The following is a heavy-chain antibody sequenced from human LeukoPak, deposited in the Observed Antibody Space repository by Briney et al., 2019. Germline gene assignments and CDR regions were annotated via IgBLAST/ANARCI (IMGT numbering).Heavy chain of an antibody. CDR2: IYYSGST. CDR3: AREKKGIAAAGTSSFDY. Sequence: SETLFLTCTVSGGSITSYYWSWIRQPPGKGLEWIGYIYYSGSTNYNPYLKSRVTISVDTSKNQFSLKLSSVTAADTAVYYCAREKKGIAAAGTSSFDYWGQGTLVTVSS. J-gene: IGHJ4*02. V-gene: IGHV4-59*01. CDR1: GGSITSYY. D-gene: IGHD6-13*01.